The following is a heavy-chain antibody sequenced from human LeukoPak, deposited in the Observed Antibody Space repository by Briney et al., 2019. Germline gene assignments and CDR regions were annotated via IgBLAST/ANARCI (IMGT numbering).Heavy chain of an antibody. D-gene: IGHD5-18*01. V-gene: IGHV4-59*11. CDR3: AREAGYSYDYAQFDY. CDR1: GGSISSHY. Sequence: SETLSLTCTVSGGSISSHYWSWIRQPPGKGLEWIGYIYYSGSTNYNPSLKSRVTISVDTSKNQFSLKLSSVTAADTAVYYCAREAGYSYDYAQFDYWGQGTLVTVSS. CDR2: IYYSGST. J-gene: IGHJ4*02.